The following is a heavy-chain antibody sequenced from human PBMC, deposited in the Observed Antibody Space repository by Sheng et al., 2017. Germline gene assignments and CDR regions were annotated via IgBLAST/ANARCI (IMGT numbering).Heavy chain of an antibody. J-gene: IGHJ4*02. Sequence: QVQLQESGPGLVKPSETLSLSCTVSGYSINSGYYWGWIRQPPGKGLEWIGSIYHSGSTYYNPSLKSRVTISVDTSKNQFSLKLSSVTAADTAVYYCAREEYYYDSSGPYFDYWGRERWSPSP. CDR2: IYHSGST. CDR3: AREEYYYDSSGPYFDY. V-gene: IGHV4-38-2*02. D-gene: IGHD3-22*01. CDR1: GYSINSGYY.